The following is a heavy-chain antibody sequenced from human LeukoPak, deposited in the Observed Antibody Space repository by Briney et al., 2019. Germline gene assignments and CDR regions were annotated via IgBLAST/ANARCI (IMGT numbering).Heavy chain of an antibody. Sequence: GGSLRLSCAASGFTFSSYGMHWVRQAPGKGLEWVAVISYDGSNKYYADSVKGRFTISRDNSKNTLYLQMNSLRAEDTAVYYCAKDRPKSGYSGAFDYWGQGTLVTVSS. J-gene: IGHJ4*02. V-gene: IGHV3-30*18. CDR1: GFTFSSYG. CDR3: AKDRPKSGYSGAFDY. CDR2: ISYDGSNK. D-gene: IGHD1-26*01.